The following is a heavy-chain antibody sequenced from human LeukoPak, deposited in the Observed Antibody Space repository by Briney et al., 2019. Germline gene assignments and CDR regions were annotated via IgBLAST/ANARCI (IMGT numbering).Heavy chain of an antibody. V-gene: IGHV1-46*01. CDR3: ARSDYCSSTSCYMHY. CDR2: INPSGGST. CDR1: GYTFTTYY. J-gene: IGHJ4*02. Sequence: ASVKVSCKASGYTFTTYYMHWVRQAPGQGLEWMGIINPSGGSTSYAQKFQGRVTMTRDTSASTVDMELSSLRFEDTAVYYCARSDYCSSTSCYMHYWGQGTLVTVSS. D-gene: IGHD2-2*02.